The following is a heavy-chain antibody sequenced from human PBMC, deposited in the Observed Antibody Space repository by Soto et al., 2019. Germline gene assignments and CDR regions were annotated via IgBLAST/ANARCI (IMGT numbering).Heavy chain of an antibody. D-gene: IGHD3-22*01. Sequence: ASETLSLTCAVYGGSFSGYYWSWIRQPPGKGLEWIGEINHSGSTNYNPSLESRVTISVDTSKNQFSLKLSSVTAADTAVYYCAREARLADVWGQGTTVTVSS. CDR3: AREARLADV. CDR2: INHSGST. J-gene: IGHJ6*02. CDR1: GGSFSGYY. V-gene: IGHV4-34*01.